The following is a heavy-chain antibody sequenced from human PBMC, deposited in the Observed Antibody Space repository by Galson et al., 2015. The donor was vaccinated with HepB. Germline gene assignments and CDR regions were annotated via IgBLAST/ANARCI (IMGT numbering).Heavy chain of an antibody. J-gene: IGHJ3*02. D-gene: IGHD1-26*01. CDR3: VKGYSGSHLPAFHI. CDR1: GFIFSNFA. Sequence: SLRLSCAESGFIFSNFAFHWVRQAPGKGLEWVAVISDDGSNKSYADSVKGRFTISRDNSKNTLFLQVSSLRTEDTAVFYCVKGYSGSHLPAFHIWGQGTMVTVSS. CDR2: ISDDGSNK. V-gene: IGHV3-30*14.